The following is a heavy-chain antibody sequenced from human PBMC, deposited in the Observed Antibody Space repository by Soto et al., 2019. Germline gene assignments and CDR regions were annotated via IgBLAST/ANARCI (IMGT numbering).Heavy chain of an antibody. CDR3: AKLGDYAWFDFYGMDV. CDR1: GFTFSSYA. V-gene: IGHV3-23*01. D-gene: IGHD4-17*01. Sequence: GGSLRLSCAASGFTFSSYAMSWVRQAPGKGLEWVSAISGSGGSTYYADSGKGRFTISRDNSKNTLYLQMNSLRAEDTAVYYCAKLGDYAWFDFYGMDVWGQGTTVTFSS. CDR2: ISGSGGST. J-gene: IGHJ6*02.